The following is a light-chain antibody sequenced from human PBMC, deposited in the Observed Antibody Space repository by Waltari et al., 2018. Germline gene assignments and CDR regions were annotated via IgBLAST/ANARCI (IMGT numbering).Light chain of an antibody. CDR3: QQRTNRPRMYT. V-gene: IGKV3-11*01. CDR2: DVS. Sequence: EIVQTQSPGTLSLSPGERATISCSASQSLSSSLAWYQQRPGQSPRLLIYDVSNRASGIPARFSGSGSGTDFTLTISSLEPEDFAVYYCQQRTNRPRMYTFGQGTKLEI. CDR1: QSLSSS. J-gene: IGKJ2*01.